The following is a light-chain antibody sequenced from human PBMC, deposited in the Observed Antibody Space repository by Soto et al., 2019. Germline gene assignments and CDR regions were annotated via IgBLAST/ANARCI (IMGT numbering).Light chain of an antibody. CDR1: QGIRND. CDR2: AAS. J-gene: IGKJ1*01. Sequence: AIQMTQSPPSLSASVGDRVTITCRASQGIRNDLGWYQQKPGKAPQLLIYAASTLQSGVASRFSGSASGTDFTLIISSLQPEDFATYYCLQDYNYPRTFGQGTMVEIK. V-gene: IGKV1-6*01. CDR3: LQDYNYPRT.